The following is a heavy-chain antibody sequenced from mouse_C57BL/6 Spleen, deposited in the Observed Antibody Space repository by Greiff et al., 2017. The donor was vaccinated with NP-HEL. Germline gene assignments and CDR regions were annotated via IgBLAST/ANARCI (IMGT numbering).Heavy chain of an antibody. CDR2: IDPEDGET. D-gene: IGHD2-5*01. Sequence: VQLQQSGAELVKPGASVKLSCTASGFNIKDYYMHWVKQRTEQGLEWIGRIDPEDGETKYDPKFQGKATITADTSSNPAYLQLSSLTSEDTAVYYCAPAYYSNPYYFYYWGQGTTLTVSS. CDR3: APAYYSNPYYFYY. V-gene: IGHV14-2*01. J-gene: IGHJ2*01. CDR1: GFNIKDYY.